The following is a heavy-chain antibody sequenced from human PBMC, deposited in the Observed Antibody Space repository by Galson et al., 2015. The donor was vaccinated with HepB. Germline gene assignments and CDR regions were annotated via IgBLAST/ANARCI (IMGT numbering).Heavy chain of an antibody. J-gene: IGHJ5*02. CDR1: GFTFSSFG. D-gene: IGHD6-19*01. V-gene: IGHV3-33*01. CDR2: IWYDGSNK. Sequence: SLRLSCAASGFTFSSFGMHWVRQAPGKGLEWVAGIWYDGSNKYYADSVTGRFTISRGSSKNTLYRHMSSLRAEDSAVYYCARDALFYSSGWTNWFDPWGQGTLVTVSS. CDR3: ARDALFYSSGWTNWFDP.